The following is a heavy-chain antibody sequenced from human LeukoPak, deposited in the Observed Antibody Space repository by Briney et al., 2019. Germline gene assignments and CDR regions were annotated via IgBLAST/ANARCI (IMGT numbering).Heavy chain of an antibody. J-gene: IGHJ4*02. CDR1: GFTFSSYA. V-gene: IGHV3-30-3*01. Sequence: GGSLRLSCAASGFTFSSYAMHWVRQAPGKGLEWVAVISYDGSNKYYADSVKGRFTISRDNSKNTLYLQMNSLRAEDTAVYYCAKERRATTDYWGQGTLVTVSS. CDR3: AKERRATTDY. CDR2: ISYDGSNK. D-gene: IGHD1-26*01.